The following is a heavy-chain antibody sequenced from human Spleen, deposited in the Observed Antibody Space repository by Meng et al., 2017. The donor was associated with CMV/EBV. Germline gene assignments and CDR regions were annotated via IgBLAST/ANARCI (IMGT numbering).Heavy chain of an antibody. Sequence: YIFTSDGISWVRQAPGQGLEWMGWISGFNDNTDYAQRFQGRVTMTTARSTSTAYMELRGLTSDDTAVYYCASGPLMVRGVANYFDYWGQGTLVTVSS. D-gene: IGHD3-10*01. J-gene: IGHJ4*02. V-gene: IGHV1-18*01. CDR3: ASGPLMVRGVANYFDY. CDR2: ISGFNDNT. CDR1: YIFTSDG.